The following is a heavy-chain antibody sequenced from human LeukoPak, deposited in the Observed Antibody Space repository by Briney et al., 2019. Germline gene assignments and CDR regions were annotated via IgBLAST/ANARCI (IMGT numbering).Heavy chain of an antibody. CDR3: AKSIYQLPRGEVDF. J-gene: IGHJ4*02. CDR1: GFTFSSYA. D-gene: IGHD2-2*01. V-gene: IGHV3-23*01. CDR2: ISGGGST. Sequence: GGSLRLSCAASGFTFSSYAMTWVRQAPGKGLEWDSGISGGGSTYYADSVKGRFAISRDNSKNTLHLHMNSLRAEDTAVYYCAKSIYQLPRGEVDFWGQGTLVTVSS.